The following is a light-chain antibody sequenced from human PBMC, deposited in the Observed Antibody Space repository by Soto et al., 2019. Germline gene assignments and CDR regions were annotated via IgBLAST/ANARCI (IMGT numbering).Light chain of an antibody. J-gene: IGLJ1*01. V-gene: IGLV1-40*01. Sequence: VLTQPPSVSGAPGQRVTISCTGSSSNIGAGYDVNWYQQLPGAAPKFLIYGNSNRPSGVPDRFSGSKSGTSASLAITGLQAEDEADYYCQSYDSRLSGYVFGTGTKVNVL. CDR3: QSYDSRLSGYV. CDR1: SSNIGAGYD. CDR2: GNS.